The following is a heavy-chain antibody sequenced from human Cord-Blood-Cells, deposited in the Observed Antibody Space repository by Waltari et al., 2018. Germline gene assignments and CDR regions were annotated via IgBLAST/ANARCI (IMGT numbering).Heavy chain of an antibody. D-gene: IGHD6-13*01. CDR1: GYTFTGYY. Sequence: QVQLVQSGAEVKKPGASVKVSCKASGYTFTGYYMHWVRQAPGQGLEWMGWSNPNRGGQNYAQKCQGRVTMTRDTSISTAYMEPSRLRSDDTAVYYCARTPGSSWFNYFDYWGQGTLVTVSS. CDR3: ARTPGSSWFNYFDY. J-gene: IGHJ4*02. CDR2: SNPNRGGQ. V-gene: IGHV1-2*02.